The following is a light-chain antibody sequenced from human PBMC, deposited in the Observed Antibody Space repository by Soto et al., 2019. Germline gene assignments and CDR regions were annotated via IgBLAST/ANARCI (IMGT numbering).Light chain of an antibody. Sequence: ALTQPASVSGSPGQSITISCTGTSSDIGTYNFVSWYQHHPGKAPKVMIYDVSDRPSGVSTRFTGSKSGNTASLTISGLQAEDEADYYCSSYTSSATEIFGGGTKLTVL. CDR1: SSDIGTYNF. J-gene: IGLJ2*01. CDR2: DVS. CDR3: SSYTSSATEI. V-gene: IGLV2-14*03.